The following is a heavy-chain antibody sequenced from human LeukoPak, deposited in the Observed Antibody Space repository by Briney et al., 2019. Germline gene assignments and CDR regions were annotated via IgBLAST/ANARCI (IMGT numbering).Heavy chain of an antibody. V-gene: IGHV4-38-2*02. J-gene: IGHJ4*02. CDR3: ARDVVAAVGSFDY. Sequence: SETLSLTCTVSGYSISSSYYWGWIRQPPGKGLEWIGNIYHSGTTYYNPSLKSRVTISVDTSKNQFSLKLNSVTAADTAVYYCARDVVAAVGSFDYWGQGTQVTVSS. D-gene: IGHD2-2*01. CDR2: IYHSGTT. CDR1: GYSISSSYY.